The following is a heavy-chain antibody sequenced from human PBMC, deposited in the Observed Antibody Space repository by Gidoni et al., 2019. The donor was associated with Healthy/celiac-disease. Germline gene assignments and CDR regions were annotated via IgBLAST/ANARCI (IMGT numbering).Heavy chain of an antibody. CDR3: ARHGHYYDSSPTFIDY. CDR2: IYPGDSDT. CDR1: GYSFTSYW. Sequence: EVQLVQSGAEVKKPGESLKISCKGSGYSFTSYWIGWVRQMPGKGLEWMGIIYPGDSDTRYSPSFRGQVTISADKSISTAYLQWSSLKASDTAMYYCARHGHYYDSSPTFIDYWGQGTLVTVSS. V-gene: IGHV5-51*01. D-gene: IGHD3-22*01. J-gene: IGHJ4*02.